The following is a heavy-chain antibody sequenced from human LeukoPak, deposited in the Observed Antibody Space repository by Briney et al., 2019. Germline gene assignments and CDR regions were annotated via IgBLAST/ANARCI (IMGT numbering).Heavy chain of an antibody. CDR2: ISSNGGST. CDR1: GFTFSSYA. Sequence: AGGSLRLSCSASGFTFSSYAMRWVRQAPGKGLEYVSAISSNGGSTYYADSVKGRFTISRDNSKNTLYLQMSRLRAEDTAVYYCLKDPLGYFDWLSSGWFDPWGQGTLVTVSS. CDR3: LKDPLGYFDWLSSGWFDP. J-gene: IGHJ5*02. V-gene: IGHV3-64D*06. D-gene: IGHD3-9*01.